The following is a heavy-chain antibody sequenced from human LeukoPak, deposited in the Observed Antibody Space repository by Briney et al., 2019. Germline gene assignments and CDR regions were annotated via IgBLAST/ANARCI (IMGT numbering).Heavy chain of an antibody. CDR3: ARSRLLMTSYFDY. Sequence: SVNVSCKASGGTFSGYAISWVRQAPGQGLEWMGGIIPIFGTANYAQKFQGRVTITAVESTSTAYMELSSLRSEDTAVYYCARSRLLMTSYFDYWGQGTLVTVSS. V-gene: IGHV1-69*13. CDR1: GGTFSGYA. D-gene: IGHD3-22*01. CDR2: IIPIFGTA. J-gene: IGHJ4*02.